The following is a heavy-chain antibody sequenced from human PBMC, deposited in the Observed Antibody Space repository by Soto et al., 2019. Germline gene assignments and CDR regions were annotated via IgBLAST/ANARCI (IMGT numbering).Heavy chain of an antibody. CDR2: IVVGSGNT. D-gene: IGHD3-16*01. CDR1: GFTFTNSA. J-gene: IGHJ6*02. CDR3: AARGATGSSYYSGLDV. Sequence: SVKVSCKASGFTFTNSAVQWVRQARGQRLEWIGWIVVGSGNTNYAQQFRERVTITRDMSTGTAYMQLSSLRSDDTAVYYCAARGATGSSYYSGLDVWGQGTTVTVSS. V-gene: IGHV1-58*01.